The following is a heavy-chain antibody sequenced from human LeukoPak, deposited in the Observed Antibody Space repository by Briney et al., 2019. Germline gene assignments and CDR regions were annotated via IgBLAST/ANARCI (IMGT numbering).Heavy chain of an antibody. CDR1: GGSFSGYY. V-gene: IGHV4-34*01. CDR3: ARETPYCSSTSCYGWFDP. J-gene: IGHJ5*02. D-gene: IGHD2-2*01. CDR2: INHSGST. Sequence: PSETLSLTCAVYGGSFSGYYWSWIRQPPGKGLEWIGEINHSGSTNYNPSLKSRVTISVDTSKNQFSLKLSSVTAADTAVYYCARETPYCSSTSCYGWFDPWGQGTLVTVSS.